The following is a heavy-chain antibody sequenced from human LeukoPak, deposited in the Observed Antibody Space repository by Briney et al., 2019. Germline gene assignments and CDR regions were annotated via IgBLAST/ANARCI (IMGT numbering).Heavy chain of an antibody. Sequence: GGSLRLSCAASGFTFSSYDMHWVRQATGKGLEWVSAIGTAGDTYYPGSVKGRFTISRENAKNSLYLQMNSLRAGDTAVYYCARGGPNYYDSSGYAFDIWGQGTMVTVSS. V-gene: IGHV3-13*01. J-gene: IGHJ3*02. CDR2: IGTAGDT. D-gene: IGHD3-22*01. CDR3: ARGGPNYYDSSGYAFDI. CDR1: GFTFSSYD.